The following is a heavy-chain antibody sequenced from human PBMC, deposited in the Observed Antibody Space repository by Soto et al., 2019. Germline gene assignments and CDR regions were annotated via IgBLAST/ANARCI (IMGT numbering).Heavy chain of an antibody. CDR2: IIPTGST. J-gene: IGHJ6*02. V-gene: IGHV4-34*01. D-gene: IGHD3-10*01. CDR3: ARGGITMAWNYYYYGMDF. CDR1: GASVSGQY. Sequence: PSETLSLTCAVSGASVSGQYWSWIRQPPGKGLEWVGEIIPTGSTTYNPPLKSRLSFSLDTSKNHFSLNLSSVSVADTAVYYCARGGITMAWNYYYYGMDFWCQGTSVTVSS.